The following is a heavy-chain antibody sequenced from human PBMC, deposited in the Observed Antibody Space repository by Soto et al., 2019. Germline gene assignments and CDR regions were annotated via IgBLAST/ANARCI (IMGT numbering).Heavy chain of an antibody. CDR2: IYYSGST. CDR1: GGSISSGDYY. Sequence: ASETPSLTRTVSGGSISSGDYYWGWVRQPPGKGLEWIGYIYYSGSTYYNPSLKSRVTISVDTSKNQFSLKLSSVTAADTAVYYCARGYGRNFDYWGQGTLVTVSS. J-gene: IGHJ4*02. V-gene: IGHV4-30-4*01. D-gene: IGHD5-18*01. CDR3: ARGYGRNFDY.